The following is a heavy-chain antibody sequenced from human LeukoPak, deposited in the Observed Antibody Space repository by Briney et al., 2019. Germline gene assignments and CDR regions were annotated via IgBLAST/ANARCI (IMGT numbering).Heavy chain of an antibody. V-gene: IGHV1-2*02. D-gene: IGHD3-10*01. Sequence: GASVKVSCKASGYTFTGYYMHWVRQAPGQGLEWMGWIHPNGHDTKYAQKFQGRMTMTTDTSISTAYMELNRVTSDDTAVYYCSGHYGPGPVWGQGTLITTSS. CDR1: GYTFTGYY. J-gene: IGHJ4*02. CDR3: SGHYGPGPV. CDR2: IHPNGHDT.